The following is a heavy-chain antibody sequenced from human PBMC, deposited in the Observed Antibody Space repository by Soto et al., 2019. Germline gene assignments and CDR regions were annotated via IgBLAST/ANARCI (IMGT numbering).Heavy chain of an antibody. D-gene: IGHD2-15*01. CDR3: ARAWGYCSGGSSNHYWYFDL. CDR2: IWYDGSNK. V-gene: IGHV3-33*01. J-gene: IGHJ2*01. CDR1: GFTFSGYG. Sequence: QVQLVESGGGVVQPGRSLRLSCAASGFTFSGYGMHWVRQAPGKGLEWVAVIWYDGSNKYYAVSVKGRFTISRDNSKITLYLQRKTRRSQNTAVYYCARAWGYCSGGSSNHYWYFDLWGRGPLVAVSS.